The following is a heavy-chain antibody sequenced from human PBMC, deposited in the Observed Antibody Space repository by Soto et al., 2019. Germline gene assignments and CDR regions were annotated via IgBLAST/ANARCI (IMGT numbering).Heavy chain of an antibody. J-gene: IGHJ4*02. CDR1: GGSISTYY. CDR2: IDYSGNT. V-gene: IGHV4-59*08. D-gene: IGHD2-15*01. Sequence: SETLSLTCTVSGGSISTYYWSWIRQPPGKGLEWIAYIDYSGNTNYNPSLKSRVTILVDTSKNQFSLRLNSVTAADTAVYYCARHDLGFCSGGTCPYYFDYWGRGTLVTVSS. CDR3: ARHDLGFCSGGTCPYYFDY.